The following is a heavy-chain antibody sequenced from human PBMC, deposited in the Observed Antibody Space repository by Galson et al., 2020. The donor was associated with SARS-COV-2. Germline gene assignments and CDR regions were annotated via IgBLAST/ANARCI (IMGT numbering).Heavy chain of an antibody. D-gene: IGHD3-22*01. CDR3: AKEGGYDSSGFRYYFDC. CDR1: GFSFRDYP. Sequence: GGSLRLSCAASGFSFRDYPMYWVRQAPDKGLEWVAVISYDGTYHDYAVSVKGRFTISRDNSKNTLHLQMNSLRAEDTAEYYCAKEGGYDSSGFRYYFDCWGQGTLVTVSS. CDR2: ISYDGTYH. J-gene: IGHJ4*02. V-gene: IGHV3-30*01.